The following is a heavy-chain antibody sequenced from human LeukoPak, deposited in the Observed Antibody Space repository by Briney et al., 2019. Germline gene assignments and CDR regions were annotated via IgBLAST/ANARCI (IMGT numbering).Heavy chain of an antibody. V-gene: IGHV3-7*01. Sequence: GGSLRLSCAASGFTSSSYWMSWVRQAPGKGLEWVANIKQDGSEKYYVDSVKGRFTISRDNAKNSLYLQMNSLRAEDTAVYYCARSTDSGYDFYDAFDIWGQGTMVTVSS. CDR2: IKQDGSEK. J-gene: IGHJ3*02. CDR1: GFTSSSYW. CDR3: ARSTDSGYDFYDAFDI. D-gene: IGHD5-12*01.